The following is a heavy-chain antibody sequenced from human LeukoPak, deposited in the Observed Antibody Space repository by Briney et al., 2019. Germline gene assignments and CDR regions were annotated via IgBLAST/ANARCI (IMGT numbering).Heavy chain of an antibody. V-gene: IGHV1-2*02. CDR1: GYTFTGYY. CDR2: INPNSGGT. Sequence: ASVKVSCKASGYTFTGYYMHWVRQAPGQGLEWMGWINPNSGGTNYAQKFQGRVTMTRDTSISTAYMELSRLRSDDTAVYYCARGGVVVVAAHDAFDIWGQGTTVTVSS. J-gene: IGHJ3*02. CDR3: ARGGVVVVAAHDAFDI. D-gene: IGHD2-15*01.